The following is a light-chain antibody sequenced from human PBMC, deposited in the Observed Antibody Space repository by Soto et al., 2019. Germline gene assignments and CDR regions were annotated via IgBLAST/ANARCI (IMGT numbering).Light chain of an antibody. J-gene: IGKJ5*01. Sequence: EIVLTQSPGTLSLSPGERVTLSCRASQSLSGNYLAWYQQKPGKAPKLLIYGASNRATDIPDRFSGGGSGTDFALTINSLEPEDSAVYYCQQYGHSPITFGQGTRLEIK. V-gene: IGKV3-20*01. CDR3: QQYGHSPIT. CDR1: QSLSGNY. CDR2: GAS.